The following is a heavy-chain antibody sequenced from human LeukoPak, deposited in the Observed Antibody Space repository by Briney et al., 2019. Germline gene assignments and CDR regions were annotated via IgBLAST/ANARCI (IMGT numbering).Heavy chain of an antibody. CDR1: GFTFSSYS. CDR2: ISSSSSYI. Sequence: GGSLRLSCAASGFTFSSYSMNWVRQAPGKGLEWGSSISSSSSYIYYADPVKGRFTISRDNAKNSLYLQMNSLRAEDTAVYYCARAHCSGGSCYSFDYWGQGTLVTVSS. D-gene: IGHD2-15*01. V-gene: IGHV3-21*01. CDR3: ARAHCSGGSCYSFDY. J-gene: IGHJ4*02.